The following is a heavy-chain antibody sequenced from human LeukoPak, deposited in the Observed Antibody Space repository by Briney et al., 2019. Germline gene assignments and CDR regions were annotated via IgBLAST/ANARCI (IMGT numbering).Heavy chain of an antibody. CDR2: INPSGGST. Sequence: ASVKVSCKASGYTFTSYYMHWVRQAPGQGLEWMGIINPSGGSTSYAQKFQGRVTMTRDMSTSTVYMELSRLRSDDTAVYYCARERSSSRSGNWFDPWGQGTLVTVSS. CDR3: ARERSSSRSGNWFDP. J-gene: IGHJ5*02. CDR1: GYTFTSYY. D-gene: IGHD6-13*01. V-gene: IGHV1-46*01.